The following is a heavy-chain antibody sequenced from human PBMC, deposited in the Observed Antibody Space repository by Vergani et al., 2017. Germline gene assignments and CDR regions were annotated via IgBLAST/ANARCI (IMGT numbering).Heavy chain of an antibody. CDR1: GFTFSSYA. Sequence: EVQLVESGGGLVQPGGSLRLSCAASGFTFSSYAMNWVRQAPGKGLEWVAYISSSGSTIYYTDSVKGQFTISRDNAKNSLYLQMNSLRAEDTAVYYCSRVSVDAFDIWGQGTMVTVSS. V-gene: IGHV3-48*03. CDR2: ISSSGSTI. CDR3: SRVSVDAFDI. J-gene: IGHJ3*02. D-gene: IGHD5/OR15-5a*01.